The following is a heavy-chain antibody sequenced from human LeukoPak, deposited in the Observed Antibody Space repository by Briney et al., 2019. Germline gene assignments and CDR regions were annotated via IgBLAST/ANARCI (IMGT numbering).Heavy chain of an antibody. Sequence: SETLSLTCTVSGGSISSSSYYWGWIRQPPGKGLEWIGTIYDSGRTYYNPSLKSRVTISVDTSKNDFSLKLSSVTAADRAVYYCAKYGSGYFDPWGQGTLVTVSP. D-gene: IGHD3-10*01. CDR3: AKYGSGYFDP. J-gene: IGHJ5*02. V-gene: IGHV4-39*02. CDR1: GGSISSSSYY. CDR2: IYDSGRT.